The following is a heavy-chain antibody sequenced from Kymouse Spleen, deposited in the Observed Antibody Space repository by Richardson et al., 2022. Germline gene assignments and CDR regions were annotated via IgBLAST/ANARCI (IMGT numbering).Heavy chain of an antibody. CDR2: IWYDGSNK. V-gene: IGHV3-33*01. D-gene: IGHD5-12*01. Sequence: QVQLVESGGGVVQPGRSLRLSCAASGFTFSSYGMHWVRQAPGKGLEWVAVIWYDGSNKYYADSVKGRFTISRDNSKNTLYLQMNSLRAEDTAVYYCARERSSYSGYEDYYYYYGMDVWGQGTTVTVSS. CDR3: ARERSSYSGYEDYYYYYGMDV. J-gene: IGHJ6*02. CDR1: GFTFSSYG.